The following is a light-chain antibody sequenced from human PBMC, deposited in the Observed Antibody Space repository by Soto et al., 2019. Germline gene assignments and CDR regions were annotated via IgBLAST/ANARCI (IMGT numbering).Light chain of an antibody. CDR1: QSISSW. V-gene: IGKV1-5*01. Sequence: DIPMTQSPSTLSASVGDRVTITCRASQSISSWLAWYQQKPGKAPKLLIYDASSLQSGVPSRFSGSGSGTEFTLTISSRQPDDFATYYCQQYNSYSQWTFGQGTKVEIK. CDR3: QQYNSYSQWT. CDR2: DAS. J-gene: IGKJ1*01.